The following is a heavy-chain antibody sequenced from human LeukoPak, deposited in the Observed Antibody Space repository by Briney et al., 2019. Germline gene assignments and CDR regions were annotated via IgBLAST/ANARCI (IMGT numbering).Heavy chain of an antibody. CDR1: GFTFSSYS. D-gene: IGHD6-25*01. CDR2: ISSSSSYI. Sequence: GGSLRPSRAASGFTFSSYSMNWVRQAPGKGLEWVSSISSSSSYIYYADSVKGRFTISRDNAKNSLYLQMNSLRAEDTAAYYCARVERLAYFDYWGQGTLVTVSS. V-gene: IGHV3-21*01. CDR3: ARVERLAYFDY. J-gene: IGHJ4*02.